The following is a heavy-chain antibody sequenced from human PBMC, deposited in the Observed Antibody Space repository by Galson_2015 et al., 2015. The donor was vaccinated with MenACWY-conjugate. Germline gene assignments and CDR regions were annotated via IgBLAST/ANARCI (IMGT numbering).Heavy chain of an antibody. V-gene: IGHV1-18*01. CDR3: ARVETQQMAYVDFYSMDA. Sequence: SVKVSCKASDYTLTSSGITWVRQAPGQGLEWMGWISAYNRNTEYAQNLQGRVTMTTDTSTTTAYMELRSLRSDDTAVYFCARVETQQMAYVDFYSMDAWGKATTDTVSS. CDR2: ISAYNRNT. CDR1: DYTLTSSG. D-gene: IGHD6-13*01. J-gene: IGHJ6*04.